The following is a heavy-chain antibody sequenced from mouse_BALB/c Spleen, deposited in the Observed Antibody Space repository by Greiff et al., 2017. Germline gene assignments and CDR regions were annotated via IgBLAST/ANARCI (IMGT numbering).Heavy chain of an antibody. J-gene: IGHJ3*01. Sequence: EVHLVESGGGLVKPGGSLKLSCAASGFTFSSYTMSWVRQTPEKRLEWVAYISNGGGSTYYPDTVKGRFTISRDNAKNTLYLQMSSLKSEDTAMYYCARHYGSSPAWFAYWGQGTLVTVSA. V-gene: IGHV5-12-2*01. D-gene: IGHD1-1*01. CDR3: ARHYGSSPAWFAY. CDR2: ISNGGGST. CDR1: GFTFSSYT.